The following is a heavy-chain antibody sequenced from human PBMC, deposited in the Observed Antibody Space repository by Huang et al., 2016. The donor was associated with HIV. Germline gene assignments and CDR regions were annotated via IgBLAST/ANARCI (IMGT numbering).Heavy chain of an antibody. CDR1: GFTFRDHP. D-gene: IGHD6-19*01. V-gene: IGHV3-30*14. J-gene: IGHJ4*02. Sequence: QVQLVESGGGVVQPGRSLRLSCAVSGFTFRDHPMHWVRQAPGKGLEWVAVISFDGRNKFDADLVRGRFTISRDNSKNILYLQLNSLTPADTSIYYCARDTTTVAGLDFWGQGALVTVSS. CDR2: ISFDGRNK. CDR3: ARDTTTVAGLDF.